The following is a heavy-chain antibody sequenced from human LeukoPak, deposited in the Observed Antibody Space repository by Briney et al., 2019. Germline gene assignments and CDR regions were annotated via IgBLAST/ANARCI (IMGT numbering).Heavy chain of an antibody. CDR1: GYTFTSYG. Sequence: ASVKVSCKASGYTFTSYGISWVRQAPGQGLEWMGWISAYNGNTNYAQKLQGRVTMTTDTSTSTAYMELRSLRSDDTAVYYCARVRGTTVVTSGPYAFDIWGQGTMVTVSS. J-gene: IGHJ3*02. CDR2: ISAYNGNT. CDR3: ARVRGTTVVTSGPYAFDI. D-gene: IGHD4-23*01. V-gene: IGHV1-18*01.